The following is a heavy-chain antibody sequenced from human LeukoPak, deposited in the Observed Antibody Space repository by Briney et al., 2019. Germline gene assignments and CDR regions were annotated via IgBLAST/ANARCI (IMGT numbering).Heavy chain of an antibody. CDR3: AKGVVGATTRGINHDAFDI. D-gene: IGHD1-26*01. CDR2: ISWNSGSI. CDR1: GFTFDDYA. J-gene: IGHJ3*02. Sequence: GGSLRRSCAASGFTFDDYAMHWVRQAPGKGLEWGSGISWNSGSIGYADSVKGRFTISRDNAKNSLYLQMNSLRAEDTALYYCAKGVVGATTRGINHDAFDIWGQGTMVTVSS. V-gene: IGHV3-9*01.